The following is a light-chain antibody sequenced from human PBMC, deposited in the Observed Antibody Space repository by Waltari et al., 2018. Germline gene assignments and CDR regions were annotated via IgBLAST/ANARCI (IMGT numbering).Light chain of an antibody. CDR1: SSDVGNYNL. CDR3: CSYAGSYTWV. CDR2: DDN. J-gene: IGLJ3*02. V-gene: IGLV2-23*01. Sequence: QSALTQPASVSGSPGQSITISCTGTSSDVGNYNLVSWYQQYPGKAPKVMIYDDNRRPSGDSDRFSGSKSGNTASLTISGVQAEDEADYYCCSYAGSYTWVFGGGTKLTVL.